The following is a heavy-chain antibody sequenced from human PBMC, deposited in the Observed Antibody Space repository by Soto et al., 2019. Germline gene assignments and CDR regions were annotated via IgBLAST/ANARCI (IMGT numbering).Heavy chain of an antibody. CDR1: GYTFTSYD. J-gene: IGHJ6*02. CDR2: MNPNSGNT. CDR3: ARGGAARNYYYGMDV. Sequence: ASVKVSCKASGYTFTSYDINWVRQATGQGLEWMGWMNPNSGNTGYAQKFQGRVTMTRNTSISTAYMELSSLRSEDTAVYYCARGGAARNYYYGMDVWGQGTTVTVSS. V-gene: IGHV1-8*01. D-gene: IGHD6-6*01.